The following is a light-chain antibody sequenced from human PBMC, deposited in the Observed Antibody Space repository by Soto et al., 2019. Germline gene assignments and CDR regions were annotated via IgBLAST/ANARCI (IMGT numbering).Light chain of an antibody. CDR1: RSVSSY. V-gene: IGKV3-11*01. Sequence: ELVLTQSPATLSLSPGERATLSCRASRSVSSYLAWYQQKPGQAPRLLIYDASNRATGIPARFSGSGSGTDFTLTISSLEPEDFAVYYCQQRSNWPLTFGGGTKVDIK. J-gene: IGKJ4*01. CDR2: DAS. CDR3: QQRSNWPLT.